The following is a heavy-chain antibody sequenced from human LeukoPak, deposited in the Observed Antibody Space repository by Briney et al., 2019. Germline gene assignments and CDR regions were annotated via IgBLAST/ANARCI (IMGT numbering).Heavy chain of an antibody. CDR1: GGSVSSGSYY. CDR3: ARGGWLDP. D-gene: IGHD3-10*01. V-gene: IGHV4-61*01. CDR2: IYYSGST. J-gene: IGHJ5*02. Sequence: SETLSLTCTVSGGSVSSGSYYWNWIRQPPGKGLEWIGYIYYSGSTDYNPSLKSRVTISVDTSKNQFSLKLTSVTAADTAVYYCARGGWLDPWGQGTLVTVSS.